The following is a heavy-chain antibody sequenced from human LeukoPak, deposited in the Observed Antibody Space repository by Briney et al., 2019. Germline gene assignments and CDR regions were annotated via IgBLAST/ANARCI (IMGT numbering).Heavy chain of an antibody. Sequence: QPGGSLRLSCAASGFTFSSYAMHWVRQAPGKGLEWVAVISYDGSNKYYADSVKGRFTISRDNSKNTLYLQMNSLRAEDTAVYYCVKTYYYGSGSRSPFDYWGQGTLVTVSS. V-gene: IGHV3-30-3*02. J-gene: IGHJ4*02. CDR3: VKTYYYGSGSRSPFDY. CDR1: GFTFSSYA. CDR2: ISYDGSNK. D-gene: IGHD3-10*01.